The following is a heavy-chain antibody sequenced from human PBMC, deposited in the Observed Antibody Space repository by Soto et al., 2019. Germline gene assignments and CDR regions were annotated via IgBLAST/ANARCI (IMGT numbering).Heavy chain of an antibody. CDR3: TTDLPTKTKGRAEDKIVVVPAAATHPDY. CDR1: GFTFSNAW. J-gene: IGHJ4*02. Sequence: EVQLVESGGGLVKPGGSLRLSCAASGFTFSNAWMSWVRQAPGKGLEWVGRIKSKTDGGTTDYAAPVKGRFTISRDDSKNTLYLQMNSLKTEDTAVYYCTTDLPTKTKGRAEDKIVVVPAAATHPDYWGQGTLVTVSS. CDR2: IKSKTDGGTT. D-gene: IGHD2-2*01. V-gene: IGHV3-15*01.